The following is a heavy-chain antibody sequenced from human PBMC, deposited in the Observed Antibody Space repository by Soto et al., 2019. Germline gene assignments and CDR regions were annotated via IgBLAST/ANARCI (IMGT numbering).Heavy chain of an antibody. CDR3: AREGIAAAGTLYGMDV. CDR2: ISAYNGNT. V-gene: IGHV1-18*01. CDR1: GYTYTSYG. J-gene: IGHJ6*02. D-gene: IGHD6-13*01. Sequence: GASVKVSCKDSGYTYTSYGISCVRQAPGQGLEWMGWISAYNGNTNYAQKLQGRVTMTTDTSTSTAYMELRSLRSDDTAVYYCAREGIAAAGTLYGMDVWGQGTTVTVSS.